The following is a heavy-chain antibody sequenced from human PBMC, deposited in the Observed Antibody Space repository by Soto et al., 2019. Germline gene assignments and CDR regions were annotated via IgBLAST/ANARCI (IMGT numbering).Heavy chain of an antibody. CDR2: ISYDGSNK. CDR3: AKDGSTLLLWFGESLFDY. J-gene: IGHJ4*02. D-gene: IGHD3-10*01. Sequence: GGSLRLSCAASGFTFSSYGMHWVRQAPGKGLEWVAVISYDGSNKYYADSVKGRFTISRDNSKNTLYLQMNSLRAEDTAVYYCAKDGSTLLLWFGESLFDYWGQGTLVTVSS. V-gene: IGHV3-30*18. CDR1: GFTFSSYG.